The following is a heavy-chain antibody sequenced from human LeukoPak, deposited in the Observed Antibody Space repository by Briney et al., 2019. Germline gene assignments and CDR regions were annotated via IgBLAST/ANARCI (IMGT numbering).Heavy chain of an antibody. V-gene: IGHV3-30*03. D-gene: IGHD3-10*01. CDR1: GFTFSSYG. J-gene: IGHJ5*02. CDR2: ISYDGSNK. Sequence: PGGSLRLSCAASGFTFSSYGMHWVRQAPGKGLEWVAVISYDGSNKYYADSVKGRFTISRDNSKNTLYLQMNSLRAEDTAVYYCARDLYYGSGGSPHGWFDPWGQGTLVTVSS. CDR3: ARDLYYGSGGSPHGWFDP.